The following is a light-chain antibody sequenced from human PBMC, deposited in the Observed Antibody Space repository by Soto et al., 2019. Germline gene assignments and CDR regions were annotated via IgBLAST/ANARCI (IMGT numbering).Light chain of an antibody. J-gene: IGKJ3*01. CDR3: QHYNQWPPFT. CDR2: GAS. Sequence: EIVMTQSPATLSVSPGERATLSCRASQSVKSSLAWYQHKPGQVPRLLIYGASTRATGVPVRFSGSGSGTDFTLTISSLQAEYVAVYYCQHYNQWPPFTFGPGTKVDIQ. V-gene: IGKV3-15*01. CDR1: QSVKSS.